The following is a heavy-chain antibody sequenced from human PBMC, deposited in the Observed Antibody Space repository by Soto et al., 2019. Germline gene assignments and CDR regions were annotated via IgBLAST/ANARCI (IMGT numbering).Heavy chain of an antibody. Sequence: GGSLRLSCAASGFTFSSYAMHWVRQAPGKGLEWVAVISYDGSNKYYADSVKGRFTISRDNSKNTLYLQMNSLRAEDTAVYYCARGRYDFWSGYLNYFDYWGQGTLVTVSS. J-gene: IGHJ4*02. D-gene: IGHD3-3*01. CDR3: ARGRYDFWSGYLNYFDY. CDR1: GFTFSSYA. V-gene: IGHV3-30-3*01. CDR2: ISYDGSNK.